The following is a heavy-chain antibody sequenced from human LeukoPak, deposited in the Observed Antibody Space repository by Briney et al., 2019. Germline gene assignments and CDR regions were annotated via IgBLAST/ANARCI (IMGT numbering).Heavy chain of an antibody. V-gene: IGHV5-51*01. CDR2: IYPGDSDT. Sequence: LGESLKISCKGSGYSFTSYWIGWVRQMPGKGLEWMGIIYPGDSDTRYSPSFQGQVTISADKSISTAYLQWSSLKASDTAMYYCARQYCSSTSCYASGFYYYYGMDVWGQGTTVTVSS. D-gene: IGHD2-2*01. CDR3: ARQYCSSTSCYASGFYYYYGMDV. J-gene: IGHJ6*02. CDR1: GYSFTSYW.